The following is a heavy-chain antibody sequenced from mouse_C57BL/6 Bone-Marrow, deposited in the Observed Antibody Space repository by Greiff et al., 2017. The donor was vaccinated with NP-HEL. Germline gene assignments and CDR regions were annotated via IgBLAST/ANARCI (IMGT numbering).Heavy chain of an antibody. Sequence: QVQLQQSGAELVKPGASVKLSCKASGYTFTSYWMQWVKQRPGQGLEWIGEIDPSDSYTNYNQKFKGKATLTVDTSSSTAYMQLSSLTSEDSAVYYCAREGDYGILYYFDYWGQGTTLTVSS. CDR3: AREGDYGILYYFDY. CDR2: IDPSDSYT. J-gene: IGHJ2*01. CDR1: GYTFTSYW. D-gene: IGHD2-1*01. V-gene: IGHV1-50*01.